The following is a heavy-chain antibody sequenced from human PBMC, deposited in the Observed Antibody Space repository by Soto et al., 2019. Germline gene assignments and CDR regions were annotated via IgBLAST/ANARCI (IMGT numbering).Heavy chain of an antibody. Sequence: GESLKISCKGSGYSFTSYWIGWVRQMPGKGLELMGIIYPGDSDTRYSPSFQGQVTISADKSISTAYLQWSSLKASDTAMYYCAISGGGQKQQPPKYYYGMDVWGQGTTVTVSS. CDR1: GYSFTSYW. V-gene: IGHV5-51*01. CDR2: IYPGDSDT. CDR3: AISGGGQKQQPPKYYYGMDV. D-gene: IGHD6-13*01. J-gene: IGHJ6*02.